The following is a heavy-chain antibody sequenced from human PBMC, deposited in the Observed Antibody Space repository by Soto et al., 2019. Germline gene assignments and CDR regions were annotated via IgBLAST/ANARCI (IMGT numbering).Heavy chain of an antibody. CDR3: ARDVLSSSWYKISYYYGMDV. Sequence: SETLSLTCAVYGGSFSGYYWSWIRQPPGKGLEWIGEINHSGSTNYNPSLKSRVTISVDTSKNQFSLKLSSVTAADTAVYYCARDVLSSSWYKISYYYGMDVWGQGTTVTV. D-gene: IGHD6-13*01. J-gene: IGHJ6*02. CDR1: GGSFSGYY. CDR2: INHSGST. V-gene: IGHV4-34*01.